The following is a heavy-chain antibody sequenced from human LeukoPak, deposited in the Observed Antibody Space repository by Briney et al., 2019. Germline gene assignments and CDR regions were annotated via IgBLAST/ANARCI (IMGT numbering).Heavy chain of an antibody. CDR2: IIPILGIG. Sequence: SVKVSCKASGGTFSSYTISWVRQAPGQGLEWMGRIIPILGIGNYAQKLQGRVTITGDKSTSTAYMEVSSLRSEDTAVYYCARAQRPYDTSGYLDFDYWGQGTLVTVSS. V-gene: IGHV1-69*02. CDR3: ARAQRPYDTSGYLDFDY. J-gene: IGHJ4*02. D-gene: IGHD3-22*01. CDR1: GGTFSSYT.